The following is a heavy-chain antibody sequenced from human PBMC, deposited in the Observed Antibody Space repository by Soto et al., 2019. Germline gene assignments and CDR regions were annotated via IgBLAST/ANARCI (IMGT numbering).Heavy chain of an antibody. J-gene: IGHJ6*02. CDR3: AGGRIVVAGSSAYYGMDV. CDR1: GGNPSNSA. Sequence: QVHLLMQSGAEVKKPGSSVKVSCKASGGNPSNSAISWVRQAPGLGLEWMGGIIPVFGIISYAQNFQGRVTITADESTSTAYMELSSLRVEDTAVYFCAGGRIVVAGSSAYYGMDVWGQGTAVTVSS. D-gene: IGHD6-19*01. CDR2: IIPVFGII. V-gene: IGHV1-69*01.